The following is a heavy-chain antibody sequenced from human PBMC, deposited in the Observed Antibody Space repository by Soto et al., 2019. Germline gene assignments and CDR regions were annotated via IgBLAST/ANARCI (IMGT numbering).Heavy chain of an antibody. CDR3: ARFSGGSYNTYYFYYGMDV. V-gene: IGHV1-18*04. CDR1: GYTFTSYG. CDR2: ISAYNGNT. J-gene: IGHJ6*02. Sequence: ASVKVSCKASGYTFTSYGISWVRQAPGQGLDWMGWISAYNGNTKYAQDLQGRVTMTTDTSTSTAYMELRSLRSDDTAMYYCARFSGGSYNTYYFYYGMDVWGQGATVTVSS. D-gene: IGHD2-15*01.